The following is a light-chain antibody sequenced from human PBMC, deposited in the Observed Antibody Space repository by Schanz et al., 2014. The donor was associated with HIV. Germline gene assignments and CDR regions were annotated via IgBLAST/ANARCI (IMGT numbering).Light chain of an antibody. V-gene: IGKV1-5*03. J-gene: IGKJ5*01. CDR2: QAS. CDR1: QNIDNW. CDR3: QEYNSDSTT. Sequence: DIQMTQSPSTLSASVGDRVTITCRASQNIDNWLAWYQQKPGKAPKRLIYQASRLGSGVPSTFSGSGSGTKFTLTISSLQPDDFATYYCQEYNSDSTTFGQGTRLEIK.